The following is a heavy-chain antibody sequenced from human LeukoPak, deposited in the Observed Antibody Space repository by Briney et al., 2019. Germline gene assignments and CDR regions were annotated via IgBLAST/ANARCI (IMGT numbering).Heavy chain of an antibody. J-gene: IGHJ4*02. CDR3: ARGIAVAGVDY. CDR1: GGSFSGYY. Sequence: PSETLSLTCAVYGGSFSGYYWSWIRQPPGKGLEWIGEINHSGSTNYNPSLKSRVTISVDTSKNQFSLKLSSLTAADTAVYYCARGIAVAGVDYWGQGTLVTVSS. CDR2: INHSGST. V-gene: IGHV4-34*01. D-gene: IGHD6-19*01.